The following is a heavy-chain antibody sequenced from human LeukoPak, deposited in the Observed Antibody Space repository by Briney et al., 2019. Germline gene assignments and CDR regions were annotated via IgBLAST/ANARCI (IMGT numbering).Heavy chain of an antibody. V-gene: IGHV2-5*02. D-gene: IGHD3-22*01. Sequence: SGPTLAKPTQTLTLTGSFSGLSLSTRRRGVGWSRQPSGKALEWLALIYWDDDKRDSPSLNSRLTSTKHTSKNQVVLTMTNLDPVDTATYYCAHNSDSSTYYFNYWGQGTLVTVSS. CDR1: GLSLSTRRRG. CDR3: AHNSDSSTYYFNY. J-gene: IGHJ4*02. CDR2: IYWDDDK.